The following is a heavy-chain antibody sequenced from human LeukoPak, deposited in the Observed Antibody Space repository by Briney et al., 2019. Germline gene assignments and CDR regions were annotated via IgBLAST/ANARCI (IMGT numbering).Heavy chain of an antibody. D-gene: IGHD6-19*01. CDR2: ISYDGSNK. V-gene: IGHV3-30-3*01. Sequence: PGRSLRLSCAASGFTFSSYAMHWVRQAPGKGLEWVAVISYDGSNKYYADSVKGRFTISRDNSKNTLYLQMNSLRAEDTAVYYCASSGWSHYLDYWGQGTLVTVSS. CDR1: GFTFSSYA. J-gene: IGHJ4*02. CDR3: ASSGWSHYLDY.